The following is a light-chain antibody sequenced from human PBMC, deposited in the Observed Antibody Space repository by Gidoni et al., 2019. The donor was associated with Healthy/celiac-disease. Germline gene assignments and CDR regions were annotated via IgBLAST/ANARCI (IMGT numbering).Light chain of an antibody. Sequence: DIQMTQSPSSLSASVGDRVTITCRASQRISSYLNWYQQKPGKAPKLLIYAASSLQSGVPSRFSGSGSGTDVTLTISSLQPEDFATYYCQQSYSTPRTFXXXTKVEIK. CDR2: AAS. V-gene: IGKV1-39*01. CDR1: QRISSY. CDR3: QQSYSTPRT. J-gene: IGKJ1*01.